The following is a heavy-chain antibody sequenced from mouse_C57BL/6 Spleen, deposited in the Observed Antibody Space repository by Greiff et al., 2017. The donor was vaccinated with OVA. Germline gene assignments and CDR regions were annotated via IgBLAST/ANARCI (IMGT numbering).Heavy chain of an antibody. Sequence: QVQLQQPGAELVKPGASVKMSCKASGYTFTSYWITWVKQRPGQGLEWIGDIYPGSGSTNYTEKFTRKATLTVDTSSSTAYMQLSSLTSEDSAVYYCARSRDAWFAYWGQGTLVTVSA. J-gene: IGHJ3*01. D-gene: IGHD3-3*01. CDR1: GYTFTSYW. V-gene: IGHV1-55*01. CDR2: IYPGSGST. CDR3: ARSRDAWFAY.